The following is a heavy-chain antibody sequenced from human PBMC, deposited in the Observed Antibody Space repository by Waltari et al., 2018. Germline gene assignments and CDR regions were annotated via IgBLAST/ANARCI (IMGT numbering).Heavy chain of an antibody. CDR2: VYVSGTT. CDR3: ARGGNYYDSSGYPLDY. Sequence: QVQLQESGPGLVKPSQTLSLTCTVSGCSISSGNYYWSWIRQSAGKGLEWIGHVYVSGTTNYNPSLKSRVTISVDTSKNQFSLKLNSVTAADTAMYYCARGGNYYDSSGYPLDYWGQGTLVTVSS. V-gene: IGHV4-61*02. CDR1: GCSISSGNYY. D-gene: IGHD3-22*01. J-gene: IGHJ4*02.